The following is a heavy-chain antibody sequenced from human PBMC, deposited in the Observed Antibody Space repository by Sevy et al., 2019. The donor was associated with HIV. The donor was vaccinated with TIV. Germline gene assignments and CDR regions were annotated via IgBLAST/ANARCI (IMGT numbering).Heavy chain of an antibody. D-gene: IGHD3-10*01. Sequence: ASVKVSCKASGYTFTSYGISWVRQAPGQGLEWMGWISAYNGNTNYAQKLQGRVTMTTDTSTSTAYMELRSLRSHDTAVYYCARERATGDYYGSGSYHYFDYWGQGTLVTVSS. V-gene: IGHV1-18*01. CDR1: GYTFTSYG. J-gene: IGHJ4*02. CDR3: ARERATGDYYGSGSYHYFDY. CDR2: ISAYNGNT.